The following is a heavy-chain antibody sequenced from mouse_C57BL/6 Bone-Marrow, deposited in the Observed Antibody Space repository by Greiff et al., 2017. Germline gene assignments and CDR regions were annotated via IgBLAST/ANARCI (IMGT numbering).Heavy chain of an antibody. Sequence: EVKLVESGPELVKPGASVKISCKASGYSFTDYNMNWVKQSNGKSLEWIGVINPNYGTTSYNQKFKGKATLTVDQSSSTAYMQLNSLTSEDSAVYYCARSWLLRGWFAYWGQGTLVTVSA. CDR1: GYSFTDYN. CDR2: INPNYGTT. J-gene: IGHJ3*01. V-gene: IGHV1-39*01. CDR3: ARSWLLRGWFAY. D-gene: IGHD2-3*01.